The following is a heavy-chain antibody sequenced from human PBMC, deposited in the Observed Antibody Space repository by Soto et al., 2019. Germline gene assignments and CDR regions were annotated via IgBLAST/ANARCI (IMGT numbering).Heavy chain of an antibody. J-gene: IGHJ4*02. CDR3: AREGISGFDWDY. CDR1: GFDFDAYH. CDR2: ISNTGGTR. V-gene: IGHV3-48*01. D-gene: IGHD5-12*01. Sequence: GGSLRLSCAVSGFDFDAYHINWVRKGPGKGLEWISYISNTGGTRYYADSVRGRFTASRDNASKSAYLEMNNWSGDDAGVYYCAREGISGFDWDYWGQGTQVTVSS.